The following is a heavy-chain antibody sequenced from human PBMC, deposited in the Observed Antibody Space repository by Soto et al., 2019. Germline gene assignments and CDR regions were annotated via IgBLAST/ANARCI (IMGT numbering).Heavy chain of an antibody. CDR3: ARSVAVPGAHIDY. D-gene: IGHD6-19*01. CDR1: GGSISGSY. CDR2: VYYTGST. V-gene: IGHV4-59*01. Sequence: GAVPPSENKTLTCSVSGGSISGSYWSWIRQSPGKGLEWLGYVYYTGSTNYSPSLRSRVSISVDTSKNEFSLRLSSVTAADTAVYFCARSVAVPGAHIDYWGQGTQVTVSS. J-gene: IGHJ4*02.